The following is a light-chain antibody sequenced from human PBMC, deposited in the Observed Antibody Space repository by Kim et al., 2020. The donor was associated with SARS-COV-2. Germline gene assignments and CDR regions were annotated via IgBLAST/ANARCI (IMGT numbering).Light chain of an antibody. CDR3: QQYGSSPYT. CDR2: GAS. Sequence: LSPGERATLSCRASQSVSSSYLAWYQQKPGQAPRLLIDGASSRATGIPDRFSGSGSGTDFTLTISRLEPEDFAVYDCQQYGSSPYTFGQGTKLEI. V-gene: IGKV3-20*01. CDR1: QSVSSSY. J-gene: IGKJ2*01.